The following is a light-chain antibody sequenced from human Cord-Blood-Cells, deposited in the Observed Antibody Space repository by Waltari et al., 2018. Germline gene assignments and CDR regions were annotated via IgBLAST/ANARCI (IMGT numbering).Light chain of an antibody. CDR1: QSVSSY. CDR2: DAS. J-gene: IGKJ1*01. V-gene: IGKV3-11*01. CDR3: QQRSNWPWT. Sequence: EIVLTQSPATLSLSPGERATLSCRASQSVSSYLAWYQQKPGQAPRVLIYDASNRATGIPARFSGSGSGTDFTLTISSLEPEDCAVYYCQQRSNWPWTFGQGTKVEIK.